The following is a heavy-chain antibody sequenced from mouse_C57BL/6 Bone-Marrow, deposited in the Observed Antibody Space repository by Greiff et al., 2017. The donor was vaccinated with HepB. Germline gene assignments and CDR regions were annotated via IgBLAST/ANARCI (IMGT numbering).Heavy chain of an antibody. CDR3: TTSYGSLDY. V-gene: IGHV1-15*01. J-gene: IGHJ2*01. Sequence: QVQLQQSGAELVRPGASVTLSCKASGYTFTDYEMHWVKQTPVHGLEWIGAIDPETGGTAYNQKFKGKAILTADKSSSTAYIELRSLTSEDSAVYYCTTSYGSLDYWGQGTTLTVSS. D-gene: IGHD1-1*01. CDR1: GYTFTDYE. CDR2: IDPETGGT.